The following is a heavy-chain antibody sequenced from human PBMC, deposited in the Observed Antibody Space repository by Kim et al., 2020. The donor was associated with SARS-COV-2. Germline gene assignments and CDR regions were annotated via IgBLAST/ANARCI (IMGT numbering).Heavy chain of an antibody. CDR2: ISAYNGNT. Sequence: ASVKVSCKASGYTFTSYGISWVRQAPGQGLEWMGWISAYNGNTNYAQKLQGRVTMTTDTSTSTAYMELRSLRSDDTAVYYCARVGWTYYYDSSGYPGAYWGQGTLVTVSS. V-gene: IGHV1-18*04. CDR3: ARVGWTYYYDSSGYPGAY. CDR1: GYTFTSYG. J-gene: IGHJ4*02. D-gene: IGHD3-22*01.